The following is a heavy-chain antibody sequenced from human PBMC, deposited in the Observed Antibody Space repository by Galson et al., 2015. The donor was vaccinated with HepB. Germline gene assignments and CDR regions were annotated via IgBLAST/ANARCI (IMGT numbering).Heavy chain of an antibody. Sequence: SLRLSCAASGFTFSSYWMSWVRQAPGKGLEWVANIKQDGSEKYYVDSVKGRFTISRDNAKNSLYLQMNSLRAEDTAVYYRARVTGWDSFMTTDNWFDPWGQGTLVTVSS. CDR3: ARVTGWDSFMTTDNWFDP. J-gene: IGHJ5*02. CDR1: GFTFSSYW. V-gene: IGHV3-7*01. CDR2: IKQDGSEK. D-gene: IGHD4-11*01.